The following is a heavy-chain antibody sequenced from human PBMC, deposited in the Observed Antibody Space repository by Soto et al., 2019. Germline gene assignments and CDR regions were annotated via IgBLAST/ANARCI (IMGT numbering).Heavy chain of an antibody. V-gene: IGHV3-33*01. Sequence: QVQLVESGGGVVRPGRSLRLACEASGLSFSTYGMHWVRQAPGKGLQWVAVIWYDGTNTYYADSVKGRFTISRDNSKDTLYLEMNNLRAEDTAVYYCARVEAPLIHSDHYYYGMDVWGQGTTVTVSS. CDR2: IWYDGTNT. CDR1: GLSFSTYG. D-gene: IGHD5-18*01. CDR3: ARVEAPLIHSDHYYYGMDV. J-gene: IGHJ6*02.